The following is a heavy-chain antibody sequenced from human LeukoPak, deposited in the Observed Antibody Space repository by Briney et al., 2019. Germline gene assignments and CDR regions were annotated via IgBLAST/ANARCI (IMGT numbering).Heavy chain of an antibody. D-gene: IGHD2-2*01. Sequence: SQTLSLTCTVSGGSISSGSYYWCWLRQPAGKGLERIERIYTSGSTNYNPSLKSRVTISVDTSKNQFSLKLSSVTAADTAVYYCATSYCSSTSCYDSTFDYWGQGTLVTVSS. CDR3: ATSYCSSTSCYDSTFDY. V-gene: IGHV4-61*02. J-gene: IGHJ4*02. CDR1: GGSISSGSYY. CDR2: IYTSGST.